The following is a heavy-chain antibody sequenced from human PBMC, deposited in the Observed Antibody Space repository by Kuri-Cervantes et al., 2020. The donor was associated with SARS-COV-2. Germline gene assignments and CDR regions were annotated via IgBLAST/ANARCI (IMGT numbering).Heavy chain of an antibody. CDR1: GYSLTNYD. Sequence: GSVKVSCKASGYSLTNYDMIWVRQAPGQGLEWMGWNGTNNGNKVYAQKFQGRVTMTTDTSTNTASMALTSLRSDDTAVYFCAGKGVVVPTPVDYYYAMDVWGQGTTVTVSS. CDR3: AGKGVVVPTPVDYYYAMDV. J-gene: IGHJ6*02. D-gene: IGHD2-2*01. CDR2: NGTNNGNK. V-gene: IGHV1-18*01.